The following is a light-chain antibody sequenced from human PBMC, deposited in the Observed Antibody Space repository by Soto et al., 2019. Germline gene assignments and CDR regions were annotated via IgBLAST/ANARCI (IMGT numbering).Light chain of an antibody. V-gene: IGLV1-40*01. CDR3: QSYDSSLSRAYV. Sequence: QSALTQPPSVSGAPGQRVSISCTGSSSNIGAGYDVHWYQQLPGTAPKLLIYGNSNRPSGVPDRFSGSKSGTSASLAITGLQAEDEADYYCQSYDSSLSRAYVFGTGTKFTVL. J-gene: IGLJ1*01. CDR1: SSNIGAGYD. CDR2: GNS.